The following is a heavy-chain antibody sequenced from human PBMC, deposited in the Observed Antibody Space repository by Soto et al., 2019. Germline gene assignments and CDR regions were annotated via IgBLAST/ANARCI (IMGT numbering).Heavy chain of an antibody. V-gene: IGHV4-30-2*01. CDR3: ARAHYGDYGYGMDV. CDR2: IYHSGYT. CDR1: GGSISSGGYS. J-gene: IGHJ6*02. Sequence: QLQLQESGSGLVKPSQTLSLTCAVSGGSISSGGYSWSWIRRPPGKGLEWIGYIYHSGYTYYNPSLKSRVTISVDRSKNQFSLKLSSVTAADTAVYYCARAHYGDYGYGMDVWGQGTTVTVAS. D-gene: IGHD4-17*01.